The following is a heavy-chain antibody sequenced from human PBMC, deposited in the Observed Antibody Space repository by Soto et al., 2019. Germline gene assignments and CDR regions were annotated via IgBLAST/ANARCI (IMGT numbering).Heavy chain of an antibody. V-gene: IGHV1-18*01. D-gene: IGHD3-22*01. Sequence: QAQLVQSGPEVKKPGASVKVSCKASGYRFTSYGISWVRQAPGQGLEWLGWISAYDDNTKYAQTIQGRVSMSTDTATNTAYRETTRSRSDVKAMCYCAGGASDDSSGSCNYHQAGMNFWGQGTMVTVSS. CDR1: GYRFTSYG. J-gene: IGHJ6*02. CDR2: ISAYDDNT. CDR3: AGGASDDSSGSCNYHQAGMNF.